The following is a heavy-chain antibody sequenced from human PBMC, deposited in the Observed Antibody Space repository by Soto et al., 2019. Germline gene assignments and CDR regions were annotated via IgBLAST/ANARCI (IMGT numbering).Heavy chain of an antibody. J-gene: IGHJ4*02. CDR3: ARYYFDSSGYFRSLDY. Sequence: SETLSLTCTVSGGSLRSSYWSWIRQPPGKGLEWIGHIYYSGSTNYNPSLKSRVTISVDTSKNQFSLKLTSVTAADTAVYYCARYYFDSSGYFRSLDYWGQGTLVTVSS. CDR1: GGSLRSSY. D-gene: IGHD3-22*01. CDR2: IYYSGST. V-gene: IGHV4-59*08.